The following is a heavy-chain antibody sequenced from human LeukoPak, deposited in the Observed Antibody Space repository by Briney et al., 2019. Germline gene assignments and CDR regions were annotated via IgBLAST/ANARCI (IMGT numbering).Heavy chain of an antibody. CDR1: GYTFTGYY. Sequence: ASVKVSCKASGYTFTGYYVHWVRQAPGQGLEWMGWINPNSGGTNYAQKFQGRVTMTRDTSISTAYMELSRLRSDDTAVYYCARGRVVPAAKNWFDPWGQGTLVTVSS. V-gene: IGHV1-2*02. CDR2: INPNSGGT. D-gene: IGHD2-2*01. CDR3: ARGRVVPAAKNWFDP. J-gene: IGHJ5*02.